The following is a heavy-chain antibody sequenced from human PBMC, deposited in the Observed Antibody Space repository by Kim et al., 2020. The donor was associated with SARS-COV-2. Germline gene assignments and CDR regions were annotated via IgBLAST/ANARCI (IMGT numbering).Heavy chain of an antibody. V-gene: IGHV3-48*04. Sequence: GGSLRLSCAASGFTFSSYSMNWVRQAPGKGLEWVSYISSSSSTIYYADSVKGRFTISRDNAKNSLYLQMNSLRAEDTAVYYCARDASYGDPVGGYYYYGMDVWGQGTTVTVSS. CDR2: ISSSSSTI. CDR3: ARDASYGDPVGGYYYYGMDV. CDR1: GFTFSSYS. D-gene: IGHD4-17*01. J-gene: IGHJ6*02.